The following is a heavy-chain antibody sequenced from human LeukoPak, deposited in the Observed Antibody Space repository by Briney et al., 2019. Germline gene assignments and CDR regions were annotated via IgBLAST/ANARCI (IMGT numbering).Heavy chain of an antibody. CDR3: ARGEDQNDYGGNSVWGPLDY. CDR2: IKQDGSEK. CDR1: GFTFSSYW. Sequence: GGSLRLSCAASGFTFSSYWMSWVRQAPGKGLEWVANIKQDGSEKYYVDSVKGRFTISRDNAKNSLYLQMNSLRAEDTAVYYCARGEDQNDYGGNSVWGPLDYWGQGTLVTVSS. V-gene: IGHV3-7*03. D-gene: IGHD4-23*01. J-gene: IGHJ4*02.